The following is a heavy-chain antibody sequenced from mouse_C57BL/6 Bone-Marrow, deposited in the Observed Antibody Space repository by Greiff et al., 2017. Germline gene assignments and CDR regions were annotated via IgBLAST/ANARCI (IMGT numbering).Heavy chain of an antibody. CDR3: AREESNYGSSFYYAMDY. J-gene: IGHJ4*01. D-gene: IGHD1-1*01. Sequence: QVQLQQPGAELVKPGASVKLSCKASGYTFTSYWMQWVKQRPGQGLEWIGEIDPSDSYTNYNQKFKGKATLTVDPSSSTAYMQLSSLTSEDSAVYYYAREESNYGSSFYYAMDYWCQGTSASVSS. CDR1: GYTFTSYW. V-gene: IGHV1-50*01. CDR2: IDPSDSYT.